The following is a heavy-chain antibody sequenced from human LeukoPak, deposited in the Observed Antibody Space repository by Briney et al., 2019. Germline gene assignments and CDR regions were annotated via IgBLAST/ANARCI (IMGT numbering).Heavy chain of an antibody. Sequence: ASVKVSCKASGYTFTGYYMHWVRQAPGQGLEWMGWIDPNSGGTNYAQKFQGRVTMTRDTSISTAYTELSRLRSDDTAVYYCARVARIFGQPNWFDPWGQGTLVTVSS. D-gene: IGHD2-15*01. J-gene: IGHJ5*02. CDR1: GYTFTGYY. CDR3: ARVARIFGQPNWFDP. CDR2: IDPNSGGT. V-gene: IGHV1-2*02.